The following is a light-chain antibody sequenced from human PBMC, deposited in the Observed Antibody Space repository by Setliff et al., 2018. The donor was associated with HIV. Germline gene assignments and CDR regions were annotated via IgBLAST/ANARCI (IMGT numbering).Light chain of an antibody. CDR2: DVT. CDR3: SSFRTNRKLV. Sequence: QSALAQPASESGSPGQSITISCTGTSSDVGLYNFVSWYQQHPGKVPKLIIYDVTNRPSGISHRCSGAKSGNTASLTIAGLQADDEADDYCSSFRTNRKLVFGTGTKSPS. V-gene: IGLV2-14*01. CDR1: SSDVGLYNF. J-gene: IGLJ1*01.